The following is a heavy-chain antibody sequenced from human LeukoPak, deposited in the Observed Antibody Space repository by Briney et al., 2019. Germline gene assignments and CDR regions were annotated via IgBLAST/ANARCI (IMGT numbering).Heavy chain of an antibody. D-gene: IGHD4-23*01. CDR1: GFTFSNYA. V-gene: IGHV3-23*01. CDR2: ISGSGGST. CDR3: AKDPRLRWPQGFDP. Sequence: GGSLRLSCAASGFTFSNYAMNWVRQAPGKGLEWVSAISGSGGSTYYADSVKGRFTISRDNSKNTLYLQMNSLRAEDTAVYYCAKDPRLRWPQGFDPWGQGTLVTVSS. J-gene: IGHJ5*02.